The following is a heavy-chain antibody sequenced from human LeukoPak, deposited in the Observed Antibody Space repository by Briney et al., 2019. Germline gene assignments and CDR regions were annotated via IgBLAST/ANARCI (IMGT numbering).Heavy chain of an antibody. Sequence: SGPLSLTCAVSGGSISSSNWRGRARQPPGKGLGWIGEIYYSGRTNYNPSLKSRVTISVDTSKNQFSLKLSSVTAADTAVYYCARDRAYEFWSGYYVSYYYGMDVWGQGTTVTVSS. CDR2: IYYSGRT. CDR3: ARDRAYEFWSGYYVSYYYGMDV. J-gene: IGHJ6*02. V-gene: IGHV4-4*02. D-gene: IGHD3-3*01. CDR1: GGSISSSNW.